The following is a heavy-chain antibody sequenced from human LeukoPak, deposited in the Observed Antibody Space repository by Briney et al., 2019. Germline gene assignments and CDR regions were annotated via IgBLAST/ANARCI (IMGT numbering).Heavy chain of an antibody. CDR2: ITHSGST. CDR3: ARLRAHAYNYGFDY. J-gene: IGHJ4*02. D-gene: IGHD5-24*01. CDR1: GGSFSGYY. Sequence: PSETLSLTCAVYGGSFSGYYWSWIRQPPGKGLERIGEITHSGSTTYNPSLKSRFTISVDTSKNQFSLKLSSVTAADTAVYFCARLRAHAYNYGFDYWGQGALVTVSS. V-gene: IGHV4-34*01.